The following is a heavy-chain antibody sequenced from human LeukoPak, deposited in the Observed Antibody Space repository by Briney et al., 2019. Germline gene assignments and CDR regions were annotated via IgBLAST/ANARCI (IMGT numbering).Heavy chain of an antibody. CDR2: ISGSGGST. CDR1: GFTFSSYA. J-gene: IGHJ4*02. Sequence: SGGSLRLSCAASGFTFSSYAMSWVRQAPGKGLEWVSAISGSGGSTYYADSVKGRFTISRDNSKNTLYLQMNSLRAEDTAVYYCAKDLSATYYDFWSAYSSFDYWGQGTLVTVSS. V-gene: IGHV3-23*01. D-gene: IGHD3-3*01. CDR3: AKDLSATYYDFWSAYSSFDY.